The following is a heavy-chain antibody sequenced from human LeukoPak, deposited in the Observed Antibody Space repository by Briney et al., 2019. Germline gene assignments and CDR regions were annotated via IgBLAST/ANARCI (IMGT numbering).Heavy chain of an antibody. CDR3: ARRWELTDAFDI. CDR1: GYTFTSYY. J-gene: IGHJ3*02. D-gene: IGHD1-26*01. CDR2: INPSGGST. Sequence: RASVKVSCKASGYTFTSYYMHWVRQAPGQGLEWMGIINPSGGSTSYTQKFQGRVTMTRDTSTSTVYKELSSLRSEDTAVYCCARRWELTDAFDIWGQGTMVTVSS. V-gene: IGHV1-46*01.